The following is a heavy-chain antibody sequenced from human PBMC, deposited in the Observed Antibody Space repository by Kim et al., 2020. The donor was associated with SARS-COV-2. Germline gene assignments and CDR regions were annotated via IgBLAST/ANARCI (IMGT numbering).Heavy chain of an antibody. D-gene: IGHD4-4*01. Sequence: ASVKVSCKASGYTFTSYGISWVRQAPGQGLEWMGWISAYNGNTNYAQKLQGRVTMTTDTSTSTAYMELRSLRSDDTAVYYCARPYSNYVYYYFDYWGQGTLLTVSS. J-gene: IGHJ4*02. V-gene: IGHV1-18*01. CDR2: ISAYNGNT. CDR1: GYTFTSYG. CDR3: ARPYSNYVYYYFDY.